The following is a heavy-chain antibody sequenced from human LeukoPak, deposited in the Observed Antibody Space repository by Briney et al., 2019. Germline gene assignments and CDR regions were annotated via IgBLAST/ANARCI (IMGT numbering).Heavy chain of an antibody. J-gene: IGHJ6*02. CDR2: IYYSGST. Sequence: SETLSLTCTVSGGSISSSSYYWGWIRQPPGKGLEWIGSIYYSGSTYYNPSLKSRVTISVDTSKNQFSLKLSSLTAADTAVYYCARGCSSTSCWLRMDVWGQGTTVTVSS. CDR3: ARGCSSTSCWLRMDV. D-gene: IGHD2-2*01. CDR1: GGSISSSSYY. V-gene: IGHV4-39*07.